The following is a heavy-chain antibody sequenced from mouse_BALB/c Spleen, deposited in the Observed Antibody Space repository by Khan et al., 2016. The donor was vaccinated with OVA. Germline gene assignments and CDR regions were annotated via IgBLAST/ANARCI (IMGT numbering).Heavy chain of an antibody. CDR2: IWSDGST. J-gene: IGHJ1*01. D-gene: IGHD1-1*01. CDR1: GFSLTSYG. CDR3: ARNYGSSDWYFDV. Sequence: QVQLKESGPGLVAPSQSLSITCTISGFSLTSYGVHWVRQPPGKGLEWLVVIWSDGSTTYNSALKSRLRISKDHYKSKAFLKMNSRQTDDTSMYYCARNYGSSDWYFDVWGAGTTVTVSS. V-gene: IGHV2-6-1*01.